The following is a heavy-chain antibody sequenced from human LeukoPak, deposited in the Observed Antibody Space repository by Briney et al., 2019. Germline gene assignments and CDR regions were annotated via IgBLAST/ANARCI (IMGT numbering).Heavy chain of an antibody. D-gene: IGHD3-10*01. CDR2: ISSSSSTI. V-gene: IGHV3-48*04. CDR3: ARSVLLWFGELLPPSYDYGMDV. Sequence: GGSLRLSCAASGFTFSSYSMNWVRQAPGKGLEWVSYISSSSSTIYYADSVKGRFTISRDNAKNSLYLQMNSLRAEDTAVYYCARSVLLWFGELLPPSYDYGMDVWGQGTTVTVSS. J-gene: IGHJ6*02. CDR1: GFTFSSYS.